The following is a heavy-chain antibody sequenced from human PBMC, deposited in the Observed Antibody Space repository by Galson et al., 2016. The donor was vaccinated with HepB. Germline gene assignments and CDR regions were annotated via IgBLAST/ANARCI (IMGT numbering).Heavy chain of an antibody. CDR1: GFTFSDSA. Sequence: SLRLSCAPSGFTFSDSAMHWVRQASGKGLEXLGRIRSKVNTYATAYAASVKGRFTISRDDSQNTAYLQMNSLKTEDTAVYYYTRRRASDGKGETVDNWGQGFLVTVSS. CDR3: TRRRASDGKGETVDN. D-gene: IGHD1-26*01. V-gene: IGHV3-73*01. J-gene: IGHJ4*02. CDR2: IRSKVNTYAT.